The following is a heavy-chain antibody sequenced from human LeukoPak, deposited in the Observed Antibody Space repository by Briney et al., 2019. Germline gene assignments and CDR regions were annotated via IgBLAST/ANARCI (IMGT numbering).Heavy chain of an antibody. V-gene: IGHV1-18*01. Sequence: GASVKVSCKASGYTFTSYGISWVRLAPGQGLEWMGWISAYNGNTNYAQKLQGRVTMTTDTSTSTAYMELRSLRSDDTAVYYCARGRGSGWYSGTFDYWGQGTLVTVSS. CDR2: ISAYNGNT. CDR1: GYTFTSYG. D-gene: IGHD6-19*01. J-gene: IGHJ4*02. CDR3: ARGRGSGWYSGTFDY.